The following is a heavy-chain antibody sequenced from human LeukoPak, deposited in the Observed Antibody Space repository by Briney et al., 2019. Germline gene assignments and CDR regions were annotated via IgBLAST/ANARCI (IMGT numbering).Heavy chain of an antibody. J-gene: IGHJ4*02. Sequence: GASVKVSCKASGYTFTSYGISWVRQAPGQGLEWMGWISAYNGNTNYAQKLQGRVTMTTDTSTSTAYMELRSLRSDDTAVYYCARSPPLVVVVAATRFDYWGQGTLVTVSS. CDR3: ARSPPLVVVVAATRFDY. CDR1: GYTFTSYG. CDR2: ISAYNGNT. V-gene: IGHV1-18*01. D-gene: IGHD2-15*01.